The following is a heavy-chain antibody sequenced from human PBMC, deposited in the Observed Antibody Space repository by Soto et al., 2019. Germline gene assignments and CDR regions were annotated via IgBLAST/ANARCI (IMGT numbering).Heavy chain of an antibody. CDR3: ARDRLEYSSSSYFDY. D-gene: IGHD6-6*01. CDR1: GFTFSSYG. CDR2: IWYDGSNK. V-gene: IGHV3-33*01. Sequence: QVQLVESGGGVVQPGRSLRLSCAASGFTFSSYGMHWVRQAPGKGLEWVAVIWYDGSNKYYADSVKGRFTISRENSKNTLYLQMNSLRAEDTAVYYCARDRLEYSSSSYFDYWGQGTLVTVSS. J-gene: IGHJ4*02.